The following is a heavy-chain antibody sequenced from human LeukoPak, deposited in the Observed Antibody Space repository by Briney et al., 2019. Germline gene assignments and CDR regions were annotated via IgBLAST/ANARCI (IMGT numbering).Heavy chain of an antibody. CDR1: GYTFTSYG. J-gene: IGHJ5*02. CDR3: ARGVDYGDYVGWFDP. V-gene: IGHV1-18*01. D-gene: IGHD4-17*01. Sequence: ASVKVSCKASGYTFTSYGISWVRQAPGQGLAWMGWISAYNGNTNYAQKLQGRVTMTTDTSTSTAYMELRSLRSDDTAVYYCARGVDYGDYVGWFDPWGQGTLVTVSS. CDR2: ISAYNGNT.